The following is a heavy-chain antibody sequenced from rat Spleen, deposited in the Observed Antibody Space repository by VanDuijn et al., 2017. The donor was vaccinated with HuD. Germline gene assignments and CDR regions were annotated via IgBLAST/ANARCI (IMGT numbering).Heavy chain of an antibody. J-gene: IGHJ1*01. CDR3: ARAGYLRDWYFDF. V-gene: IGHV5-19*01. CDR2: ISSDGGST. CDR1: GFTFSSYG. Sequence: EVQLVESGGGLVQPGRSLKLSCAASGFTFSSYGMHWFRQAPTKGLEWVATISSDGGSTSYLDSVKGRFTISRDNAENTIYLQMNSLRSEDTATYYCARAGYLRDWYFDFWGPGTMVTVSS. D-gene: IGHD2-2*01.